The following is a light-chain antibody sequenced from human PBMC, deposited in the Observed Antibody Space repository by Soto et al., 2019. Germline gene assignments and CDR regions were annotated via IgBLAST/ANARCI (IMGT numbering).Light chain of an antibody. J-gene: IGKJ1*01. CDR2: GAS. Sequence: EIVLTQSPGTLSLSPGERAALCCRGSQSVSSSYLAWYQQKPGQAPRLLIYGASTRATGLPDRFSGTGSETDFTLTISRLEPEDFAVYYCQQYGSSPPTFGQGTKVDI. V-gene: IGKV3-20*01. CDR1: QSVSSSY. CDR3: QQYGSSPPT.